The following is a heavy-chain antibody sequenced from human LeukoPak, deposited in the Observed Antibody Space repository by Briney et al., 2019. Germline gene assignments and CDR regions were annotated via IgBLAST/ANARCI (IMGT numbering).Heavy chain of an antibody. CDR1: GFTFSTNA. J-gene: IGHJ5*02. D-gene: IGHD3-10*01. CDR2: ISGSGGST. Sequence: GGSLRLSCAASGFTFSTNAMSWVRQAPGKGLEWVSAISGSGGSTYYADSVKGRFTISRDNSKNTLYLQMNSLRAEDTAVYYCAKVPLMVRGVIWWFDPWGQGTLVTVSS. V-gene: IGHV3-23*01. CDR3: AKVPLMVRGVIWWFDP.